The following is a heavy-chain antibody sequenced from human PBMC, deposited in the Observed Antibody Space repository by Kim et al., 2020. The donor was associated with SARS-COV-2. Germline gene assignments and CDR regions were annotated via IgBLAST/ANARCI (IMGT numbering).Heavy chain of an antibody. V-gene: IGHV4-31*03. Sequence: SETLSLTCTVSGGSISSGGYYWSWIRQHPGKGLEWIGYIYYSGSTYYNPSLKSRVTISVDTSKNQFSLKLSSVTAADTAVYYCARTAFYYDSSDEMGLYYFDYWGQGTLVTVSS. CDR1: GGSISSGGYY. D-gene: IGHD3-22*01. CDR2: IYYSGST. CDR3: ARTAFYYDSSDEMGLYYFDY. J-gene: IGHJ4*02.